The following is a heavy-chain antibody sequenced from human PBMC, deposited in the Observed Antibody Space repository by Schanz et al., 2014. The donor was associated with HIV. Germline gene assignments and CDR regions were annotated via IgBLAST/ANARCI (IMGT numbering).Heavy chain of an antibody. CDR1: GYTFSNYG. CDR3: ARGYCSGGTCYSGDY. CDR2: ISGYIGNT. Sequence: QVHLVQSGAEVKKPGASVKVSCKASGYTFSNYGINWVRQAPGQGLEWMGWISGYIGNTNYAQNLQDRVTMTTDTLTSTVYMELRSLRSDDTAVYYCARGYCSGGTCYSGDYWGQGTLVTVSS. V-gene: IGHV1-18*01. J-gene: IGHJ4*02. D-gene: IGHD2-15*01.